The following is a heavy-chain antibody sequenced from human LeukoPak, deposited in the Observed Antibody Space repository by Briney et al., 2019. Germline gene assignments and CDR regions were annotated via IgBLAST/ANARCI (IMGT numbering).Heavy chain of an antibody. D-gene: IGHD5-18*01. Sequence: GGSLRLSCAASGFTFSSFNMSWVRQAPGKGLEWVSYISSSSSTIYHADSLKGRFTISRDNAKNSLYLQMNSLRAEDTAVYYCAREGGYSYGSFDPWGQGTLVTVSS. J-gene: IGHJ5*02. CDR2: ISSSSSTI. CDR3: AREGGYSYGSFDP. V-gene: IGHV3-48*01. CDR1: GFTFSSFN.